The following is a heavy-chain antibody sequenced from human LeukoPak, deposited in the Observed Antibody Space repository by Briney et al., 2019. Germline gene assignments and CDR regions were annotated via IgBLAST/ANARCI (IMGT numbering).Heavy chain of an antibody. CDR1: GYTFTDYF. V-gene: IGHV1-69-2*01. CDR2: ADPEDGET. CDR3: AIARQQLED. J-gene: IGHJ4*02. D-gene: IGHD6-13*01. Sequence: GATVKVSCKASGYTFTDYFMHWVQQAPGKGLEWMGRADPEDGETIYTEKFQGRVTITADTSRDTAYMELSSLRSEDTAVYYCAIARQQLEDWGQGTLVTVSS.